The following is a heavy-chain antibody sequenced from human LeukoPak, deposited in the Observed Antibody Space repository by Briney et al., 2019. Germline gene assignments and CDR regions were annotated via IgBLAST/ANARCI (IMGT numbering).Heavy chain of an antibody. J-gene: IGHJ4*02. D-gene: IGHD3-16*01. CDR2: IKEDGSVK. CDR3: ARDRAYSTFDY. V-gene: IGHV3-7*01. Sequence: GGSLRLSCAASGFTLRTSWMSSVRQAPGKGLEWVTNIKEDGSVKNYVNSVKGRFTISRDNAENSLYLQMNSLRAEDTAGSYCARDRAYSTFDYSGEGALVTVSS. CDR1: GFTLRTSW.